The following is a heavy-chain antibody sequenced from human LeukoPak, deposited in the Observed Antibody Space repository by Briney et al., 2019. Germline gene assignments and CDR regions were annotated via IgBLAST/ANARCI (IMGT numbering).Heavy chain of an antibody. CDR3: ARGEARPQPGYCSSTSCRPGYYYYGMDV. D-gene: IGHD2-2*01. V-gene: IGHV1-69*01. CDR2: IIPIFGTA. CDR1: GGTFSSYA. Sequence: GASVKVSCKASGGTFSSYAISWVRQAPGQGLEWMGGIIPIFGTANYAQKFQGRVTITADESTSTAYMELSSLRSEDTAVYYCARGEARPQPGYCSSTSCRPGYYYYGMDVWGKGTTVTVSS. J-gene: IGHJ6*04.